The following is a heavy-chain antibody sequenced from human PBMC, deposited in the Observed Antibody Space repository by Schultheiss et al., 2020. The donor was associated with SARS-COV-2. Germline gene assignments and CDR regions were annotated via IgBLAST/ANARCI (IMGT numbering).Heavy chain of an antibody. D-gene: IGHD3-10*01. CDR1: GFTFSNAW. CDR2: INSDGSST. J-gene: IGHJ4*02. CDR3: ARGQVLLWFGELLPTDY. V-gene: IGHV3-74*01. Sequence: GGSLRLSCAASGFTFSNAWMHWVRQAPGKGLVWVSRINSDGSSTSYADSVKGRFTISRDNAKNTLYLQMNSLRAEDTAVYYCARGQVLLWFGELLPTDYWGQGTLVTVSS.